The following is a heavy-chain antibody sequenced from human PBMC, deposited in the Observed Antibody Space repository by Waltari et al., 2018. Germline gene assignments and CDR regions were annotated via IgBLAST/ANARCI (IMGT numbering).Heavy chain of an antibody. J-gene: IGHJ6*02. D-gene: IGHD2-2*01. Sequence: QLQLQESGPGLVKPSETLSLTCTVSGGSISSSSYYWGWIRQPPGTGLEWIGSIYYSGSTYYNPSLKSRVTISVDTSKNQFSLKLSSVTAADTAVYYCARFRIVVPAATYYYYYGMDVWGQGTTVTVSS. CDR3: ARFRIVVPAATYYYYYGMDV. CDR2: IYYSGST. CDR1: GGSISSSSYY. V-gene: IGHV4-39*01.